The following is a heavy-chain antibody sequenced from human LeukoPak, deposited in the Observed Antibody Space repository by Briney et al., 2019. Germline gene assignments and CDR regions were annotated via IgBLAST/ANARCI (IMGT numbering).Heavy chain of an antibody. J-gene: IGHJ4*02. CDR3: AREQLKRGY. CDR2: IYSGGST. V-gene: IGHV3-53*01. D-gene: IGHD6-13*01. Sequence: HAGGSLRLSCAASGFTVSSNYMSWVRQAPGKGLEWVSVIYSGGSTYYADSVKGRFTIFRDNSKNTLYLQMNRLRTDDTAVYYCAREQLKRGYWGQGILVVVSS. CDR1: GFTVSSNY.